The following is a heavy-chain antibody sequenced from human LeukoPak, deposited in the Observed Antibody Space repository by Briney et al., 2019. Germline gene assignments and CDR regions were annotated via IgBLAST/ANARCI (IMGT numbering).Heavy chain of an antibody. V-gene: IGHV1-2*02. J-gene: IGHJ4*02. Sequence: GASVRVSCKASGYTFTGLYMHWVRQAPGQGLEWMGWINPNSGGTNYAQKFQGRVTMTRDTSISTACMELSGLGSDDTAVYFCARGGGRSWVDYWGQGALVTVSS. CDR3: ARGGGRSWVDY. D-gene: IGHD2-15*01. CDR2: INPNSGGT. CDR1: GYTFTGLY.